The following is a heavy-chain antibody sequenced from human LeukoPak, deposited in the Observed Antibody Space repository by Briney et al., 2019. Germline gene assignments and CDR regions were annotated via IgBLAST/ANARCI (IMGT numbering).Heavy chain of an antibody. CDR3: AKDRGYYGSDDWFDP. CDR2: IGWNSGGM. V-gene: IGHV3-9*01. D-gene: IGHD3-10*01. Sequence: GGSLRLSCAASGFTFDDYAMHWVRQAPGKGLEWVSGIGWNSGGMVYADSVKGRFTISRDNSKNTLYLQMNSLRAEDTAVYYCAKDRGYYGSDDWFDPWGQGTLVTVSS. J-gene: IGHJ5*02. CDR1: GFTFDDYA.